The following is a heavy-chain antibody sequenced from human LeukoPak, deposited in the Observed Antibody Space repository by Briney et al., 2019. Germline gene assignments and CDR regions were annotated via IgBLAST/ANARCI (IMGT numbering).Heavy chain of an antibody. CDR1: GFTFSSNW. V-gene: IGHV3-74*01. D-gene: IGHD2-15*01. CDR3: ARDHGRYCSGGSCYFGGFFEY. Sequence: PGGSLRLSCAASGFTFSSNWMHWVRQAPGKGLVWVSRIKGDGSSTSYADSVKGRFTISRDNAKNSLYLQMNSLRAEDTAVYYCARDHGRYCSGGSCYFGGFFEYWGQGTLGTVSS. J-gene: IGHJ4*02. CDR2: IKGDGSST.